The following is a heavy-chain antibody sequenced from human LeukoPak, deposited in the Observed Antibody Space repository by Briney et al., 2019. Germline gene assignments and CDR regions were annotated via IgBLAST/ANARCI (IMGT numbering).Heavy chain of an antibody. J-gene: IGHJ5*02. CDR3: ARHAAGGGYDYP. CDR2: IYYSGNP. V-gene: IGHV4-59*08. D-gene: IGHD5-12*01. Sequence: SETLSLTCTVSGGSISSNYWSWIRQPPGKGLEWIGYIYYSGNPNYNPSLKSRVTMSVDTSKNQFSLKLRSVTAADTAVYYCARHAAGGGYDYPWGQGTLVAVSS. CDR1: GGSISSNY.